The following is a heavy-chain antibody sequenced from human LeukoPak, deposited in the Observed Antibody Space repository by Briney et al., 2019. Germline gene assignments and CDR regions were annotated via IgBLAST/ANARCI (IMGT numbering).Heavy chain of an antibody. J-gene: IGHJ4*02. CDR3: AKAKVPIVVVPAAMHY. Sequence: PGGSLRLSCAASGFTFSSYDMHWVRQAPGKGLEWVAFIRYDGSNKYYADSVKGRFTISRDNSKNTLYLQMNSLRAEDTAVYYCAKAKVPIVVVPAAMHYWGQGTLVTVSS. CDR2: IRYDGSNK. CDR1: GFTFSSYD. V-gene: IGHV3-30*02. D-gene: IGHD2-2*01.